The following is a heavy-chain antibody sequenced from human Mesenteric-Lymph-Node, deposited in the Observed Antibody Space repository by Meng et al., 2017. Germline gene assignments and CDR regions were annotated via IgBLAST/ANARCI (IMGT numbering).Heavy chain of an antibody. CDR1: GYTFTSYG. J-gene: IGHJ6*02. D-gene: IGHD3-10*01. CDR3: ARESYGSGSYSLYYYYGMDV. CDR2: INAGNGNT. V-gene: IGHV1-3*01. Sequence: ASVKVSCKASGYTFTSYGISWVRQAPGQRLEWMGWINAGNGNTKYSQKFQGRVTITRDTSASTAYMELSSLRSEDTAVYYCARESYGSGSYSLYYYYGMDVWGQGTTVTVSS.